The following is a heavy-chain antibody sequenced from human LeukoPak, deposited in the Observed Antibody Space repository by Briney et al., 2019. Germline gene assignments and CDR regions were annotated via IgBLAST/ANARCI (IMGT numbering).Heavy chain of an antibody. CDR2: INWNGGRT. D-gene: IGHD3-10*01. V-gene: IGHV3-20*04. J-gene: IGHJ4*02. CDR1: GFMFDDYG. CDR3: ARVVHGSGSQPLDY. Sequence: GGSLRLSCAASGFMFDDYGMSWVRQAPGKGLEWVSGINWNGGRTGYADSVKGRFTISRDNAKNSLYLQMNSLRAEDTALYYCARVVHGSGSQPLDYWGQGTLVTASS.